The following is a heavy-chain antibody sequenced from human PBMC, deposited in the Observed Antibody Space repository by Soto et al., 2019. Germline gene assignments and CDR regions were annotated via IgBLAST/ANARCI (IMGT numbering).Heavy chain of an antibody. J-gene: IGHJ6*03. V-gene: IGHV4-31*03. Sequence: SETLSLTCTVSGGSISSGGYYWSWIRQHPGKGLEWIGCIYYSGSTHYNPSLKSRVTISVDTSKNHFSLKLNSVTAADTAVYYCAREGYAGVTTSDTRYYYYYMDVWGKGTTVTVSS. CDR3: AREGYAGVTTSDTRYYYYYMDV. D-gene: IGHD2-15*01. CDR1: GGSISSGGYY. CDR2: IYYSGST.